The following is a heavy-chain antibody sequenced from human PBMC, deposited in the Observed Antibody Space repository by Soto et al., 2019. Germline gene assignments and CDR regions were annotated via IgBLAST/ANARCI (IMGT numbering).Heavy chain of an antibody. CDR2: ISSRSGSSK. J-gene: IGHJ4*02. V-gene: IGHV3-21*04. Sequence: EVLLVESGGGLVKPGESLRLSCAASGFTFTTYTMTWVRQAPGKGLEWVSVISSRSGSSKYYADSVKGRFTISRDNAKNSLYLQMNSLSADDTATYYCARKGLSNLDYWGKGTLVTVSS. CDR3: ARKGLSNLDY. D-gene: IGHD3-16*01. CDR1: GFTFTTYT.